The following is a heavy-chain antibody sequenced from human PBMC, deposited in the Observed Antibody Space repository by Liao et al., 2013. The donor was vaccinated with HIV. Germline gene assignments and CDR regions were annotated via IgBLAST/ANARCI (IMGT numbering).Heavy chain of an antibody. V-gene: IGHV4-34*01. CDR1: GGSFSGYY. CDR2: IYYSGST. D-gene: IGHD6-13*01. Sequence: QVQLQQWGAGLLKPSETLSLTCAVYGGSFSGYYWSWIRQPPGKGLEWIGSIYYSGSTYYNPSLKSRVTISVDTSKNQFSLKLSSVTAADTAVYYCARDETAAGYYYYYYMDVWGKGTTVTVSS. J-gene: IGHJ6*03. CDR3: ARDETAAGYYYYYYMDV.